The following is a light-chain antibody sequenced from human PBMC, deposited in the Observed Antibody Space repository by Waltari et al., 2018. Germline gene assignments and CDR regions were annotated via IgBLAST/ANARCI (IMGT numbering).Light chain of an antibody. CDR2: HAS. Sequence: DIQMTQSPSSLSASVGDRVTITCQASQDIRNSLNWYQHKQGRAPTLLISHASDLQPGVPTRFCGSGSGTNFTLTISSLQPEDFAVYYCQQFRHLPLTFGAGTKMEVK. J-gene: IGKJ4*01. CDR3: QQFRHLPLT. V-gene: IGKV1-33*01. CDR1: QDIRNS.